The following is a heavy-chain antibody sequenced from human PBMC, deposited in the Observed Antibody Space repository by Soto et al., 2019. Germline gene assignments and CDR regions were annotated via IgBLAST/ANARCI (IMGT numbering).Heavy chain of an antibody. J-gene: IGHJ4*02. CDR2: IHPSGRT. D-gene: IGHD2-21*02. CDR3: ARGGDWKFDY. V-gene: IGHV4-4*02. CDR1: GDSISSDKW. Sequence: QVQLQESGPGLVKPSGTLSLTCAVSGDSISSDKWWSWVRQPPGKGLEWIGEIHPSGRTNCNPSLKSRIMMSVERSQNQFSLQVNSMTAADTAVYYCARGGDWKFDYWGQGRQVTVSS.